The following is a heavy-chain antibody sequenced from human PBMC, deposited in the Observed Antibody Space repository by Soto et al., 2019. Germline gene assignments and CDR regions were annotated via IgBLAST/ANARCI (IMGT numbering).Heavy chain of an antibody. Sequence: QVQLVQSGLEVRKPGPSVKFSGKASGGPSTSYAISGVRQPPGQGLEWMGGIIPIFVKANYAQKFQGRVTITADKSTSTAYMELSSLRSEDTAVYYCARDDSSSSRGYYYYGMDVWGQGTTVTVSS. CDR1: GGPSTSYA. D-gene: IGHD6-6*01. CDR3: ARDDSSSSRGYYYYGMDV. CDR2: IIPIFVKA. V-gene: IGHV1-69*06. J-gene: IGHJ6*02.